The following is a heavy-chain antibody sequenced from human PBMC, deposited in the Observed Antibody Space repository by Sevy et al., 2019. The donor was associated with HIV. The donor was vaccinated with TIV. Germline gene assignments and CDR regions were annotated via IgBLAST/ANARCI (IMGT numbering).Heavy chain of an antibody. CDR1: GLRFSNYN. Sequence: GGSLRLSCAASGLRFSNYNMNWVRQAPGQGLEWVACISSSSSYIYYVDSVKGRFTISRDNAKNSLYLQMNSLRAEDTAVYYCASEKEQLVLWPYYGMDVWGQGTTVTVSS. CDR3: ASEKEQLVLWPYYGMDV. J-gene: IGHJ6*02. CDR2: ISSSSSYI. D-gene: IGHD6-13*01. V-gene: IGHV3-21*01.